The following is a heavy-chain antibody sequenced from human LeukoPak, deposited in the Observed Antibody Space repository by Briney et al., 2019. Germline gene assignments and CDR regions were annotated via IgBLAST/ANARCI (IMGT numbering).Heavy chain of an antibody. CDR1: GDSVSSINGA. CDR2: TYYRSKWYN. Sequence: SQTLSLTCAISGDSVSSINGAWNWIRQSPSRGLEWLGRTYYRSKWYNDYVESMRGRITISPDTSKNQFSLHLNSVTPEDTAVYYCARDLRNTGWYTFDYWGQGTLVTVSS. D-gene: IGHD6-19*01. CDR3: ARDLRNTGWYTFDY. V-gene: IGHV6-1*01. J-gene: IGHJ4*02.